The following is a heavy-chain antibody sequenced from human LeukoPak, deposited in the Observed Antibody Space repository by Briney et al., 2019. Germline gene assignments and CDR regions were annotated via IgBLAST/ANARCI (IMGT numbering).Heavy chain of an antibody. V-gene: IGHV4-34*01. J-gene: IGHJ4*02. Sequence: SETLSLTCAVYGGSFSGYYWSWIRQPPGKGLEWIGEINHSGSTNYNPSLKSRVTISVDTSKNQFSLKLSSVTAADTAVYYCARGSIQLWVTRGYYFDYWGKGTLVTVSS. CDR3: ARGSIQLWVTRGYYFDY. CDR1: GGSFSGYY. D-gene: IGHD5-18*01. CDR2: INHSGST.